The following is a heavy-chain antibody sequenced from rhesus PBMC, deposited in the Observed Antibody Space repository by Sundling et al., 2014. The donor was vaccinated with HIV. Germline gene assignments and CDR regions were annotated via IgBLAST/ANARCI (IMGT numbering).Heavy chain of an antibody. J-gene: IGHJ4*01. CDR2: IGGSSGNT. CDR3: ARTGPWTGYYSFDY. D-gene: IGHD3-3*01. V-gene: IGHV4-165*02. CDR1: GGSLSASY. Sequence: QVQLQESGPGLVKPSETLSLTCAVSGGSLSASYWNWIRQPPGKGLEWIGYIGGSSGNTYYKPSLKSRVTISTDTSKNQFFLRLSSVTAADTAMYYCARTGPWTGYYSFDYWGQGVLVTVSS.